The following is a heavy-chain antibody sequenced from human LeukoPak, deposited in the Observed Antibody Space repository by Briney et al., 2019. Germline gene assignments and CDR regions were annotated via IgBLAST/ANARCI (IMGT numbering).Heavy chain of an antibody. D-gene: IGHD3-10*01. V-gene: IGHV4-59*01. CDR1: GGSISNYY. CDR3: AREGYGSGTYGNWFDP. CDR2: IYSTGST. J-gene: IGHJ5*02. Sequence: SETLSLTCTASGGSISNYYWNWLRQPPGKGLEWIGNIYSTGSTNYNPSLKSRVTMSLDTSKNQFSLKLNSVTAADTAVYYRAREGYGSGTYGNWFDPWGPGTLVTVSS.